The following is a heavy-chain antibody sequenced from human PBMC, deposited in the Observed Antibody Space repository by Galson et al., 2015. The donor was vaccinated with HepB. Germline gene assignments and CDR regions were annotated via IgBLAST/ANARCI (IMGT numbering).Heavy chain of an antibody. CDR1: AFDFRVPG. J-gene: IGHJ6*02. D-gene: IGHD2-21*01. V-gene: IGHV3-74*03. Sequence: SLRHDSADSAFDFRVPGMQCVREVPRKDLGCVPYCCRNGNGAQYADSVKGRFTISRHNAKTTLFLQMNSLRDEDTAVYYCARNALCDRNGSCCGLDVWRQGTTVTVSS. CDR3: ARNALCDRNGSCCGLDV. CDR2: CCRNGNGA.